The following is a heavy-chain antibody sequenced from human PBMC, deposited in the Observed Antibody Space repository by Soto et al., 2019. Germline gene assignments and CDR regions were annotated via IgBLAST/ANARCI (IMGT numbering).Heavy chain of an antibody. CDR1: GGSISSYY. Sequence: QVQLQESGPGLVKPSETLSLTCTVSGGSISSYYWSWSRQPPGKGLEWIGYIYYSGSTNDNPSLKSRVTISVDTSKNHFYLKLSSVTAADTAVYYCARRYGGNFDYWGQGTLVTVSS. CDR2: IYYSGST. D-gene: IGHD3-16*01. CDR3: ARRYGGNFDY. V-gene: IGHV4-59*01. J-gene: IGHJ4*02.